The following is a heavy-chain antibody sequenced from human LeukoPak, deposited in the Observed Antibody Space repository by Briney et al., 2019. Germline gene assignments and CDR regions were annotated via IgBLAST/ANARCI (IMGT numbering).Heavy chain of an antibody. CDR2: ISTSRNYI. J-gene: IGHJ4*02. CDR3: AKDRSYDYVWGSFDY. V-gene: IGHV3-21*04. Sequence: GGSLRLSCVVSGFTFSSYHMNWVRQAPGKGLEWVSSISTSRNYIYYADSVTGRFTISRDNAKNTLYLQMNSLRAEDTAVYYCAKDRSYDYVWGSFDYWGQGTLVTVSS. CDR1: GFTFSSYH. D-gene: IGHD3-16*01.